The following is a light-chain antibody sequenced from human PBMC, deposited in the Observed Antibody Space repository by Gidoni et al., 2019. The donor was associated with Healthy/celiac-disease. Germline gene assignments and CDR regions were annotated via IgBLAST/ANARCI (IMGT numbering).Light chain of an antibody. CDR2: GAS. CDR1: QSVTSSY. J-gene: IGKJ3*01. V-gene: IGKV3-20*01. CDR3: QQYGSSRT. Sequence: PRTLSLSPGERATLSCRASQSVTSSYLAWYQQKPGQAPRLLIYGASSRATGIPDRCSGSGSGTDFTLTISRLEPEDFAVYYCQQYGSSRTFGPGTKVEIK.